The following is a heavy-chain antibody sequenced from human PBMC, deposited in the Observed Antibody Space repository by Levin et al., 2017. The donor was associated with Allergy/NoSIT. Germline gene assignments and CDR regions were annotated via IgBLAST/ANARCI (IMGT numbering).Heavy chain of an antibody. CDR1: FFPFSLSS. D-gene: IGHD1-7*01. V-gene: IGHV3-23*01. CDR3: AKDRTATTGWAPFDY. J-gene: IGHJ4*02. Sequence: PGGSLRLSCSAFFFPFSLSSLTWVRQAPGKGLEWVSAISGRAGTTYYADSVQGRFTLSRDHSKRTLYLQMNRLRAEDTAVYDCAKDRTATTGWAPFDYWGQGTLVTVSS. CDR2: ISGRAGTT.